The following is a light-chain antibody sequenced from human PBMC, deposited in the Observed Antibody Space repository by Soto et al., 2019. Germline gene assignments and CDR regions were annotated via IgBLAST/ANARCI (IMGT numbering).Light chain of an antibody. V-gene: IGKV3-20*01. J-gene: IGKJ5*01. CDR1: QSLGSDY. CDR2: SAS. CDR3: QQNGSFPIT. Sequence: EIVLAQSPGTLSLSPGERATLSCRASQSLGSDYLAWFQQKPGQSPRLLIYSASNRTTGIPDRFSGSGSGTDFSLTISRLEPEDFVVYYCQQNGSFPITFGQGTRLEIK.